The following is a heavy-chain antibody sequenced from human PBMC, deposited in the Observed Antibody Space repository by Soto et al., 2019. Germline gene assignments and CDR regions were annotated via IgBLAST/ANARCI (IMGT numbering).Heavy chain of an antibody. CDR3: ASSVAKYYGYGMDV. V-gene: IGHV1-69*12. CDR2: IIPIFGTA. J-gene: IGHJ6*02. D-gene: IGHD5-12*01. CDR1: GGTFSSYA. Sequence: QVQLVQSGAEVKKPGSSVKVSCKASGGTFSSYAISWVRQAPGQGLEWMGGIIPIFGTANYAQKFQGRVXIXGXEXSSTAYMELSSLRSEDTAVYYCASSVAKYYGYGMDVWGQGTTVTVSS.